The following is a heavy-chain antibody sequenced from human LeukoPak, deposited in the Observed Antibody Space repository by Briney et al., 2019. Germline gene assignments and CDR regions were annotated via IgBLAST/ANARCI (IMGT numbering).Heavy chain of an antibody. J-gene: IGHJ6*02. D-gene: IGHD3-10*01. CDR2: ISYDGSNK. CDR1: GFTFSSYG. CDR3: AKAPYQDYYGLGSHYYGMDV. Sequence: PGGSLRLSCAASGFTFSSYGMHWVRQAPGKGLEWVAVISYDGSNKYYADSVKGRFTISRDNSKNTLYLQMNSLRAEDTAVYYCAKAPYQDYYGLGSHYYGMDVWGQGTTVTVSS. V-gene: IGHV3-30*18.